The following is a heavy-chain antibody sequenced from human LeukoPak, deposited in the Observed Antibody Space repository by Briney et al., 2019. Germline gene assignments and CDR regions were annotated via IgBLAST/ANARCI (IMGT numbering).Heavy chain of an antibody. CDR2: INPDGSST. CDR1: GFTFSTSW. Sequence: PGGSLRLSCAASGFTFSTSWMHWVRQAPGKGLVWVSRINPDGSSTNYADSVKGRFTISRDNAKNTLYLQMNTLRVEDTAVYYCTRDLMDYDVSTGLHHYYMDVWGQGTTVTVSS. J-gene: IGHJ6*02. V-gene: IGHV3-74*01. D-gene: IGHD3-9*01. CDR3: TRDLMDYDVSTGLHHYYMDV.